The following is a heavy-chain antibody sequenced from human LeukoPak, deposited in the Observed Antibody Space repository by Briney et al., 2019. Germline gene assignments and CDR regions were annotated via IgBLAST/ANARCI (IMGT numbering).Heavy chain of an antibody. D-gene: IGHD2-15*01. J-gene: IGHJ5*02. V-gene: IGHV4-59*08. Sequence: SETLSLTCTVSGGSISDYYWSWIRQPPGKGLEWIGYIYYSGSTNYNPSLKSRVTISVDTSKNQFSLKLSSVTAADTAVYYCARHVTVYCSGGSCYSGLSWFDPWGQGTLVTVSS. CDR1: GGSISDYY. CDR3: ARHVTVYCSGGSCYSGLSWFDP. CDR2: IYYSGST.